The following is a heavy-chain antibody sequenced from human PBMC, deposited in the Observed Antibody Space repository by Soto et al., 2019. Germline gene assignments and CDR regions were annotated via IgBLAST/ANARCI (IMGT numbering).Heavy chain of an antibody. J-gene: IGHJ6*02. D-gene: IGHD1-7*01. CDR2: IIPIFGTA. CDR1: GGTFSSYA. Sequence: SVKVSCKASGGTFSSYAISWVRQAPGQGLEWMGGIIPIFGTANYAQKFQGRVTITADESTSAAYMELSSLRSEDTAVYYCARGDRNFNWIYGDYYCCMDVWGQGTMVTVSS. V-gene: IGHV1-69*13. CDR3: ARGDRNFNWIYGDYYCCMDV.